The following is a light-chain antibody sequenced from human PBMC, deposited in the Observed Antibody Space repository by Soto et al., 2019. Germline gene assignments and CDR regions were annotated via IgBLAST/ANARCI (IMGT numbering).Light chain of an antibody. CDR1: QSISSF. J-gene: IGKJ1*01. V-gene: IGKV1-39*01. Sequence: IHMTHSPSSLSASLGDMVTITCRASQSISSFLNWYQQKPGKAPKLLIYAASSLKSGVPSRFSGGGSGTDFTLAISSLQPEDFATYYCQQSYSTPRTFGKGTKVDIK. CDR2: AAS. CDR3: QQSYSTPRT.